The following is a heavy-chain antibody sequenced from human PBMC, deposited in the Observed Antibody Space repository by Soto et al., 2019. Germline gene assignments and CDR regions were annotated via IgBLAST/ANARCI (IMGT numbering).Heavy chain of an antibody. J-gene: IGHJ5*02. V-gene: IGHV1-18*01. D-gene: IGHD6-13*01. CDR3: ARDSLPGLAAGDPPWFDP. Sequence: QVQLVQSGAEVKKPGASVKVSCKASGYSFTSYGISWVRQAPGQGLEWMGWISGYNGNTNYAQKLQGRVTMTTDTSTSTAYMELRSLRSDDTAVYYCARDSLPGLAAGDPPWFDPWGQGTLVTVSS. CDR1: GYSFTSYG. CDR2: ISGYNGNT.